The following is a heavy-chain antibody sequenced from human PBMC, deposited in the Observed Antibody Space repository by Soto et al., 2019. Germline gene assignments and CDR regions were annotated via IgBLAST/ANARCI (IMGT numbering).Heavy chain of an antibody. V-gene: IGHV2-5*02. D-gene: IGHD3-3*01. CDR2: IYWDGDK. CDR3: AHRIPIFGVGGGWFDP. Sequence: QITLKESGPTLVRPTQTLTLTCTFSGFSLNTSGVGVACIRQPPGKALEWLALIYWDGDKHYSPYLKRRLTITQDISKNEVVQTMTNTDPVDTSTDYCAHRIPIFGVGGGWFDPWGQGALVTVSS. J-gene: IGHJ5*02. CDR1: GFSLNTSGVG.